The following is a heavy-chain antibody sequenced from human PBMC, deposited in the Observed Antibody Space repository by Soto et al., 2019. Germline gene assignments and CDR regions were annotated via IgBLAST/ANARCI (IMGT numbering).Heavy chain of an antibody. V-gene: IGHV3-30*18. CDR2: ISYDGSTK. D-gene: IGHD6-19*01. J-gene: IGHJ4*02. Sequence: QVQLVESGGGVVQPGRSLRLSCAASEFTFSSYGMHWVRQAPGQGLEWVAVISYDGSTKYYADSVKGRFTISRDNSKNTLYVQMNSLRAEDTAMYYCAKRASVAGTAAMPLDYWGQGTLVTVSS. CDR1: EFTFSSYG. CDR3: AKRASVAGTAAMPLDY.